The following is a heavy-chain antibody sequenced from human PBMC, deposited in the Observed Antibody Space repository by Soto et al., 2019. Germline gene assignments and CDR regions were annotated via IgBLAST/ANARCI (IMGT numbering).Heavy chain of an antibody. D-gene: IGHD3-22*01. CDR2: IWNDGIRK. CDR3: ARDDDYEANAFDY. J-gene: IGHJ4*02. CDR1: GFTFSSYG. Sequence: GALRLSCAASGFTFSSYGMHWVRQAPGKGLEWVAVIWNDGIRKVYVDSVKGRFTISRDNSKNTLDLQMNSLRAEDTAVYYCARDDDYEANAFDYWGPGTLVTVSS. V-gene: IGHV3-33*08.